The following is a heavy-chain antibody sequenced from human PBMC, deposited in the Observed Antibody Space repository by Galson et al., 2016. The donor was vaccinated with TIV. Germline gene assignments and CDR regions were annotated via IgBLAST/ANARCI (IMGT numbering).Heavy chain of an antibody. CDR2: IFPDDSDT. Sequence: SGAEVKEPGESLKISCKGSGYSFPNYWIGWVRQMPGKGLEWMGVIFPDDSDTRYSPSFQGQVTISADKSINTAYLQWSSLKASDTAMYYCARADYDNSGFWGQGTLVTVSS. J-gene: IGHJ4*02. V-gene: IGHV5-51*01. CDR1: GYSFPNYW. CDR3: ARADYDNSGF. D-gene: IGHD3-22*01.